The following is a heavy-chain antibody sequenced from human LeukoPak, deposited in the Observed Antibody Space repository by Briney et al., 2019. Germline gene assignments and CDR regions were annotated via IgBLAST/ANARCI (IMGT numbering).Heavy chain of an antibody. CDR1: GYTFTRYY. V-gene: IGHV1-46*01. CDR3: ARVRYCSNTSCPDFDY. CDR2: INPSGGST. Sequence: GASVKVSCKASGYTFTRYYIHWVRQAPGQGLEWMGLINPSGGSTNYAQKFQGRVTMTRDTSTSTVYMELSSLRSEDTAVYYCARVRYCSNTSCPDFDYWGQGTLVTVSS. D-gene: IGHD2-2*01. J-gene: IGHJ4*02.